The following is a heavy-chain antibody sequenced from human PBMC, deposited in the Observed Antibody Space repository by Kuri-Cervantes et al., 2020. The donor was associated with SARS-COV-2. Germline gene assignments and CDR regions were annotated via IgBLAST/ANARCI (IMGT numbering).Heavy chain of an antibody. V-gene: IGHV4-59*08. CDR3: ARVRSNYARWFDP. CDR1: GGSISSYY. Sequence: ESLQISCTVSGGSISSYYWSWIRQPPGKGLEWIGYIYYSGSTNYNPSLKSRVTISVDTSKNQFFLKLSSVSASDTAVYYCARVRSNYARWFDPWGQGILVTVSS. J-gene: IGHJ5*02. CDR2: IYYSGST. D-gene: IGHD4-11*01.